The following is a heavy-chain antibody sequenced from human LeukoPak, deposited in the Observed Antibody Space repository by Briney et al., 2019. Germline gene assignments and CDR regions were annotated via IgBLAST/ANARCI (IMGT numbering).Heavy chain of an antibody. CDR2: MYISGST. J-gene: IGHJ3*02. V-gene: IGHV4-4*07. CDR3: ARDGGYPVVGAFDI. D-gene: IGHD3-22*01. Sequence: PSETLSLTCTVSGVSVTSYYWSWIRQPAGKGLEWIGRMYISGSTNYNPSLKSRVTMSVDTSKNQFSLKLTSVTAADTAVYYCARDGGYPVVGAFDIWGQGTMVTVSS. CDR1: GVSVTSYY.